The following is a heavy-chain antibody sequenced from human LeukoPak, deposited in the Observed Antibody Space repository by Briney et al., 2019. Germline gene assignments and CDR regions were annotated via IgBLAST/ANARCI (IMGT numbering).Heavy chain of an antibody. CDR2: IYYSGST. V-gene: IGHV4-31*03. CDR3: ARDQDWGGHGMDV. CDR1: GGSISSGGYY. J-gene: IGHJ6*02. Sequence: SETLSLTCTVSGGSISSGGYYWSWIRQHPGNCLEWIGYIYYSGSTYYNPSLKSRVTISVDTSKNLFSLKLSSVTAADTAVYYCARDQDWGGHGMDVWGQGTTVTVSS. D-gene: IGHD3/OR15-3a*01.